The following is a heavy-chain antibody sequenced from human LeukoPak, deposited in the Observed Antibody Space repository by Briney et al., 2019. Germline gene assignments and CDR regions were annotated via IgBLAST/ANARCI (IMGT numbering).Heavy chain of an antibody. CDR3: ARDIAVAGNIGYYYYYYMDV. V-gene: IGHV4-61*02. D-gene: IGHD6-19*01. Sequence: SQTLSLTRTVAGGSIRSGSYYWSWIRQPAGKGLEWIGRIYTSGSTNYNPSLKSRVTKSVDTSKNQFSLKLSPVTAADTAVYYCARDIAVAGNIGYYYYYYMDVWGKGTTVTVS. CDR2: IYTSGST. J-gene: IGHJ6*03. CDR1: GGSIRSGSYY.